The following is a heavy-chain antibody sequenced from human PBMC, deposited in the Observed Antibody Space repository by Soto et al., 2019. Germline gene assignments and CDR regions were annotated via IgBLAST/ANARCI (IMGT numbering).Heavy chain of an antibody. D-gene: IGHD5-12*01. CDR3: AKDHDEDFGYDLDYFNS. CDR1: GFNFDDFA. V-gene: IGHV3-9*01. CDR2: ISWEGGSI. Sequence: GGSLRLSCAASGFNFDDFAMHWVRQAQGKGLEWVSGISWEGGSIGYADSVKGRFIISRDNAKNSLFLQMNSLTADDTALYYCAKDHDEDFGYDLDYFNSWGQGTQVTVSS. J-gene: IGHJ4*02.